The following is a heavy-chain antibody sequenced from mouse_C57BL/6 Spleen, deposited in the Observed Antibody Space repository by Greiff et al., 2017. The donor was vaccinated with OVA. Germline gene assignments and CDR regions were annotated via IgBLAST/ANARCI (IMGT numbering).Heavy chain of an antibody. Sequence: QVQLKQSGPELVKPGASVKISCKASGYAFSSSWMNWVKQRPGKGLEWIGRLYPGDGDTNYNGKFKGKATLTADKSSSTAYMQLSSLTSEDSAVYFCASRYGNYAMDYWGQGTSVTVSS. J-gene: IGHJ4*01. V-gene: IGHV1-82*01. D-gene: IGHD2-1*01. CDR3: ASRYGNYAMDY. CDR2: LYPGDGDT. CDR1: GYAFSSSW.